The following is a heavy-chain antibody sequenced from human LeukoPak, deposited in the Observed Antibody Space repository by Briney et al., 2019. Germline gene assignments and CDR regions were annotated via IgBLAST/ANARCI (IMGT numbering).Heavy chain of an antibody. Sequence: GGSLRLSCAASEFVFSDYYMSWVRQAPGKGLEWVSYISSGGDTKYYADSVKGRFTISRDNAKNSLYLQMNNLRAEDTAVYYCAREMGGDYGSGTFFDLWGQGNMDTVSS. D-gene: IGHD3-10*01. J-gene: IGHJ4*02. CDR2: ISSGGDTK. CDR1: EFVFSDYY. V-gene: IGHV3-11*01. CDR3: AREMGGDYGSGTFFDL.